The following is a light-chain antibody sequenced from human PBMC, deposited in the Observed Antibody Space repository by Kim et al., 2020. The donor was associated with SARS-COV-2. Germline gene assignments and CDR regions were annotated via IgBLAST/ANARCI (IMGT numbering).Light chain of an antibody. Sequence: EIVLTQSPGTLSLSPGERATLSCRASQSVSGSCLAWYQQKPGQAPRLLIYGASSRATGIPDRFRGSGSGTDFTLTITRLEPEDFAVYYCQQYDPSLFTFGPGTKVDI. CDR3: QQYDPSLFT. V-gene: IGKV3-20*01. CDR2: GAS. CDR1: QSVSGSC. J-gene: IGKJ3*01.